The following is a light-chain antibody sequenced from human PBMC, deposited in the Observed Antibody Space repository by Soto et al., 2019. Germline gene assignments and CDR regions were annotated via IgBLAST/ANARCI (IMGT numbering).Light chain of an antibody. V-gene: IGKV1-5*03. J-gene: IGKJ2*01. CDR2: KAS. CDR3: QQYNSYPST. Sequence: DIQMTQSPSTLSASVGDRVTITCRASQSISSWLAWYQQEPGKAPKLLIYKASSLESAVPSRFSGSGSGTDFTLTISSLQPDDFATYYCQQYNSYPSTFGQGTKLEIK. CDR1: QSISSW.